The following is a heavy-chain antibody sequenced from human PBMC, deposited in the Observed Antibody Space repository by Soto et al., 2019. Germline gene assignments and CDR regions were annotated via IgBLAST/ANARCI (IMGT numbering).Heavy chain of an antibody. Sequence: VASLKISCNGAGYIFTSYWIGWVRQMPGKGLEWMGIIYPGDSDTRYSPSFQGQVTISADKSISTAYLQWSSLKASDTAMYYCARGGGYHDILTGFDYWGQGTLVTVSS. D-gene: IGHD3-9*01. CDR3: ARGGGYHDILTGFDY. J-gene: IGHJ4*02. CDR2: IYPGDSDT. CDR1: GYIFTSYW. V-gene: IGHV5-51*01.